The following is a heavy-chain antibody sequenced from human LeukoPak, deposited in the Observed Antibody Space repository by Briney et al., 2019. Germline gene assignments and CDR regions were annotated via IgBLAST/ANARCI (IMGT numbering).Heavy chain of an antibody. CDR1: GGSISGSSYY. V-gene: IGHV4-39*02. CDR3: ARDGYNPIDY. Sequence: SETLSLTCTVSGGSISGSSYYWGWIRQPPGKGLEWIGTIYYSGSTYYNSSLKSRATISVDTSKNQFSLKLTSVTAADTAVYYCARDGYNPIDYWGQGTLISVSS. J-gene: IGHJ4*02. D-gene: IGHD5-24*01. CDR2: IYYSGST.